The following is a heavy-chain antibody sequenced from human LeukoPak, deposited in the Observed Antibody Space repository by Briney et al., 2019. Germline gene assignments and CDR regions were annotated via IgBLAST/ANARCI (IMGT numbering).Heavy chain of an antibody. V-gene: IGHV3-74*03. J-gene: IGHJ4*02. CDR1: GFSFSNYW. CDR2: ISSDGSVT. Sequence: GGSLRLSCAVSGFSFSNYWMHWVRQDPGKGLVWVSYISSDGSVTKYAASVKGRFTISRDNSKNTLYLQMNSLRAEDTAVYYCARSTVCGGDCYPFDYWGQGTLVTVSS. D-gene: IGHD2-21*02. CDR3: ARSTVCGGDCYPFDY.